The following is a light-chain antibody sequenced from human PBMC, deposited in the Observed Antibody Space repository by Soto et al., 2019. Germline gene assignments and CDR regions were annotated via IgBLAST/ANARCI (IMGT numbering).Light chain of an antibody. J-gene: IGLJ2*01. V-gene: IGLV1-44*01. CDR2: SND. Sequence: QSVLTQSPSASGTPGQRVTISCSGKSSNIGMNSVNWYQQVPGAAPKLLIYSNDQRPSGVPHRISGSRSGTSASLAISEFQSEDEADYYCAAWDDTLGGHVAFGGGTKLTVL. CDR3: AAWDDTLGGHVA. CDR1: SSNIGMNS.